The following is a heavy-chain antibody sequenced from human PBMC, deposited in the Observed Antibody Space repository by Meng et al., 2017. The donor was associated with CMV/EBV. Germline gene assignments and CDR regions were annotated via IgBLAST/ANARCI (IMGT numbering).Heavy chain of an antibody. CDR2: LNSGSST. CDR3: ARAASSSVKIET. CDR1: GCTIRSRY. V-gene: IGHV3-66*01. J-gene: IGHJ5*02. Sequence: SAASGCTIRSRYISWVRRAPGKGVEWVSVLNSGSSTYYAAAVAGRFTITRANSKNALNLKMNSLRAEDAAVDYCARAASSSVKIETWSQGTLVTVSS.